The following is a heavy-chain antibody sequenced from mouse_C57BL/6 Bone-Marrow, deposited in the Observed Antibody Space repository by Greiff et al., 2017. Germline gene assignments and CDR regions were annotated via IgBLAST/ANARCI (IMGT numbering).Heavy chain of an antibody. CDR3: ALTGTYYVDY. Sequence: VQLQQSGPGLVQPSQSLSITCTVSGFSLTSYGVHWVRQSPGKGLEWLGVIWSGGSTDYNAAFISRLSISKDNSKSQVFFKMNSLQADDTAIYYCALTGTYYVDYWGQGTTLTVSS. V-gene: IGHV2-2*01. J-gene: IGHJ2*01. D-gene: IGHD4-1*01. CDR1: GFSLTSYG. CDR2: IWSGGST.